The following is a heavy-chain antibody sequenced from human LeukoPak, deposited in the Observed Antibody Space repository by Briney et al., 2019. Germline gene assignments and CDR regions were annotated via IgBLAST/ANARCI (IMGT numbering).Heavy chain of an antibody. J-gene: IGHJ4*02. CDR2: IYYSGST. Sequence: PSETLSLTCTVSGGSISSSSYYWGWIRQPPGKGLEWIGSIYYSGSTYYNPSLKSRVTISVDTSKNQFSLKLSSVTAADTAVYYCARQLANLQDGANYFDYWGQGTLVTVSS. CDR1: GGSISSSSYY. CDR3: ARQLANLQDGANYFDY. V-gene: IGHV4-39*01. D-gene: IGHD4-11*01.